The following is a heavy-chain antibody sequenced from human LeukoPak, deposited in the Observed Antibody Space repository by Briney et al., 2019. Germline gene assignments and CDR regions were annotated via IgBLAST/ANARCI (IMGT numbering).Heavy chain of an antibody. CDR3: TRGVVGNYGNFDC. CDR1: GFTFSSYW. J-gene: IGHJ4*02. CDR2: INSDGSST. V-gene: IGHV3-74*01. D-gene: IGHD1-26*01. Sequence: GSLRLSCAASGFTFSSYWMHWVRQAPGKGLVWVSRINSDGSSTSYADSVKGRFTISRDNAKNTLYLQMNSLRAEDTAVYYCTRGVVGNYGNFDCWGQGTLVTVSS.